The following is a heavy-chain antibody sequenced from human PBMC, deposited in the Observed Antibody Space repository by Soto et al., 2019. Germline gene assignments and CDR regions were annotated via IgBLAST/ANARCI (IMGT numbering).Heavy chain of an antibody. CDR3: AKDTSYDFPVYGMDV. CDR1: GFTFDDYA. D-gene: IGHD5-18*01. J-gene: IGHJ6*04. V-gene: IGHV3-9*01. CDR2: ISWNSGSI. Sequence: GGSLRLSCAASGFTFDDYAMHWVRQAPGKGLEWVSGISWNSGSIGYADSVKGRFTISRDNAKNSLYLQMNSLRAEDTALYYCAKDTSYDFPVYGMDVWGKGPTVTVSS.